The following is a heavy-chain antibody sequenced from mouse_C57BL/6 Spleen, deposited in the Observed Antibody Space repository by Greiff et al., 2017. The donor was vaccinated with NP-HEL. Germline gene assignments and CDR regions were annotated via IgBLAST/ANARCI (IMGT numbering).Heavy chain of an antibody. Sequence: QVQLQQSGPELVKPGASVKISCKASGYAFSSSWMNWVKQRPGKGLEWIGRIYPGDGDTNYNGKFKGKATLTADKSSSTAYMQLSSLTSEDSAVYFCARSWHYGNSWFAYWGQGTLVTVSA. V-gene: IGHV1-82*01. D-gene: IGHD2-1*01. J-gene: IGHJ3*01. CDR1: GYAFSSSW. CDR3: ARSWHYGNSWFAY. CDR2: IYPGDGDT.